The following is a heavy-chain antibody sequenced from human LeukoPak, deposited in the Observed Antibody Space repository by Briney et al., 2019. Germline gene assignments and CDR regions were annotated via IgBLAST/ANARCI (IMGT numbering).Heavy chain of an antibody. J-gene: IGHJ4*02. CDR2: IYHSGST. CDR3: ARDRYSGSWGDWPFDY. CDR1: GYSISSGYY. D-gene: IGHD1-26*01. V-gene: IGHV4-38-2*02. Sequence: SETLSLTCTVSGYSISSGYYWGWLRQPPGKGLEWIGSIYHSGSTYYNPSLKSRVTISVDTSKNQFSLKLSSVTAADTAVYYCARDRYSGSWGDWPFDYWGQGTLVTVSS.